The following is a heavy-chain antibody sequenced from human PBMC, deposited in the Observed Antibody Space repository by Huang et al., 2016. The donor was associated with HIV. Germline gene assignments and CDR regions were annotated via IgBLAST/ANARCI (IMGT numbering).Heavy chain of an antibody. D-gene: IGHD6-19*01. CDR3: ARDYSGSYNPEYNWFDP. J-gene: IGHJ5*02. V-gene: IGHV4-61*09. CDR1: GVSISSGLYF. CDR2: IFTSGST. Sequence: QVQLEESGPGLVKPSQTLSLTCTVSGVSISSGLYFWSWIRQTAGKGLEWIGHIFTSGSTNYNPSLRSRVTISVDTSKNQFSLNLTSVTAADTAVYYCARDYSGSYNPEYNWFDPWGRGTLVTVSS.